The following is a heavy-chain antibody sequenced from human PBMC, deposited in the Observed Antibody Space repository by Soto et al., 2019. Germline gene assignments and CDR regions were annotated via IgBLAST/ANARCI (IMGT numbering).Heavy chain of an antibody. Sequence: SETMSLTCTVSGGSISSYYWSWIRQPPGKGLEWIGYIYYSGSTNYNPSLKSRVTISVDTSKNQFSLKQSSVTAADTAVYYCARDYYDSSGYYSGLDYWGQGTLVTVSS. J-gene: IGHJ4*02. CDR3: ARDYYDSSGYYSGLDY. D-gene: IGHD3-22*01. CDR1: GGSISSYY. CDR2: IYYSGST. V-gene: IGHV4-59*01.